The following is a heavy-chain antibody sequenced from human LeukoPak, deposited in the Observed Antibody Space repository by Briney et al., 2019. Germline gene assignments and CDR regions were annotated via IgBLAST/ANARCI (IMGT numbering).Heavy chain of an antibody. J-gene: IGHJ4*02. CDR2: IVVGSGNT. Sequence: GTSVKVSCKASGFTFTSSAMQWVRQARGQRLEWIGWIVVGSGNTNCAQKFQERVTITRDMSTSTVYMELSSLRSEDTAVYYCAAREMAVSYYFDYWGQGTLVTVSS. CDR1: GFTFTSSA. V-gene: IGHV1-58*02. D-gene: IGHD5-24*01. CDR3: AAREMAVSYYFDY.